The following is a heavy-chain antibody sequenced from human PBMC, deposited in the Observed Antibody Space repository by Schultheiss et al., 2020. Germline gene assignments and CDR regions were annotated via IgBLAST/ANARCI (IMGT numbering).Heavy chain of an antibody. Sequence: GGSLRLSCAASGFTFSSYSMNWVRQAPGKGLEWVSSISSSSSYIYYADSVKGRFTISRDNAKNSLYLQMNSLRAEDTAVYYCTTEARGHYDILTGYSRNYYFDYWGQGTLVTVSS. CDR3: TTEARGHYDILTGYSRNYYFDY. V-gene: IGHV3-21*03. CDR2: ISSSSSYI. D-gene: IGHD3-9*01. J-gene: IGHJ4*02. CDR1: GFTFSSYS.